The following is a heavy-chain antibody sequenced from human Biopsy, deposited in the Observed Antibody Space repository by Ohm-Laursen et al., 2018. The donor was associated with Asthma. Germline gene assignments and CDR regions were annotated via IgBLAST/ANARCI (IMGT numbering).Heavy chain of an antibody. CDR2: IKHDGSEK. J-gene: IGHJ1*01. CDR1: GFTFSSYS. V-gene: IGHV3-7*01. Sequence: GSLRLSCSASGFTFSSYSMNWVRQAPGQGLEWVANIKHDGSEKNHVDSLKGRFTISRDNAKNLLFLQMNSLRAEDTAVYYCAGTFHFWSPYHAEHYQLWGQGTLVTVPS. CDR3: AGTFHFWSPYHAEHYQL. D-gene: IGHD3-3*01.